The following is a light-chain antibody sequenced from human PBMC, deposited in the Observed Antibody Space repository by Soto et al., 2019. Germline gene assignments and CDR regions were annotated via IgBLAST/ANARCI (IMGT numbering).Light chain of an antibody. Sequence: QSVLTQSPSASATPGQRVTISCSGSRSNIGTYAVNWYQQLPGTAPTLLIFRNHQRPSGAPDRFSGSKSGTSASLAISGPQSEDEADYYCAAWDDSLRAVVFGGGTKLTVL. V-gene: IGLV1-44*01. CDR1: RSNIGTYA. CDR2: RNH. J-gene: IGLJ2*01. CDR3: AAWDDSLRAVV.